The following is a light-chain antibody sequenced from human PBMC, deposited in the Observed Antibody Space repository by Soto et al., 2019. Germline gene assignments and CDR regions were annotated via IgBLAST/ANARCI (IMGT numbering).Light chain of an antibody. V-gene: IGKV1-5*03. CDR3: QQYSSYSRT. CDR1: QSISSW. CDR2: KAS. Sequence: DIPMTPSPSTLSASVGDRVTITCRASQSISSWLAWYQQKPRKAPKLLIYKASSLARGVPSRFSGSGSGTEFTLTISSLQADDFSTYYCQQYSSYSRTFGQGTKVDI. J-gene: IGKJ1*01.